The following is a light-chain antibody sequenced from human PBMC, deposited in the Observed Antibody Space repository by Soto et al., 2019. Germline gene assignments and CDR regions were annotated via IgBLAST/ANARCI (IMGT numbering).Light chain of an antibody. Sequence: EIVMTQSPATLSVSPGERATLSCRASQRVINNLAWYQQKPGQAPRLLIYGASTRATGIPARFSGSVSGTEFTLTISSLQSEDFAVYYCQQYNNWPRTFGQGTKVDIK. CDR3: QQYNNWPRT. CDR1: QRVINN. V-gene: IGKV3-15*01. CDR2: GAS. J-gene: IGKJ1*01.